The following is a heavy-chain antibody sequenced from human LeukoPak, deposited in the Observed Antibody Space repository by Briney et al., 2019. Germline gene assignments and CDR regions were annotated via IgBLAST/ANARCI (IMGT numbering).Heavy chain of an antibody. Sequence: SQTLSLTCTVSGGSISSDDYYWSWMRQPTGKGLVWIGYIYWSGSTYYNPSLKSRVTISVDTSKNQFSLKLSSVTAADTAVYYCARAGYDISTGYYHPYYYGMDVWGKGTTVTVSS. V-gene: IGHV4-30-4*01. D-gene: IGHD3-9*01. CDR1: GGSISSDDYY. J-gene: IGHJ6*04. CDR3: ARAGYDISTGYYHPYYYGMDV. CDR2: IYWSGST.